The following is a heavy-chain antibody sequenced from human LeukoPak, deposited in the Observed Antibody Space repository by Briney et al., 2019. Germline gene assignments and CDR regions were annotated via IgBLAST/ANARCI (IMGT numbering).Heavy chain of an antibody. CDR2: IYTSGST. Sequence: SETLSLTCTVSGGSISSYYWSWIRQPAGKGLEWIGRIYTSGSTNYNPSLKSRVTMSVGTSKNQFSLKLSSVTAADTAVYYCARTPTGPYYYYYGMDVWGQGTTVTVSS. CDR1: GGSISSYY. J-gene: IGHJ6*02. D-gene: IGHD4-11*01. V-gene: IGHV4-4*07. CDR3: ARTPTGPYYYYYGMDV.